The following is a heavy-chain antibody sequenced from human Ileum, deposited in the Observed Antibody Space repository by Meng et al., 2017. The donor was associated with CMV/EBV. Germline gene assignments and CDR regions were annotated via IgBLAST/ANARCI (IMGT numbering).Heavy chain of an antibody. D-gene: IGHD6-13*01. CDR1: SISSSCYY. Sequence: SISSSCYYWSWNRQPTGKAQGWSGRMYYSVNTSDNPSHNRRVTRSVDTSKNQSTQKLSPVTAADTAVYYCAKHPRPGDSSSWYQDYWGQGTLVTVSS. CDR2: MYYSVNT. J-gene: IGHJ4*02. V-gene: IGHV4-39*01. CDR3: AKHPRPGDSSSWYQDY.